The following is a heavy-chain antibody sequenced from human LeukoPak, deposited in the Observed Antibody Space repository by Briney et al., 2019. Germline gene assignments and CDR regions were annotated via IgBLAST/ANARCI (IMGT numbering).Heavy chain of an antibody. V-gene: IGHV4-61*02. CDR3: ARVSTMVRGVGRHFDY. D-gene: IGHD3-10*01. Sequence: ESGPGLVKPSETLSLTCTVSGGPISSGSYYWSWIRQPAGRGLEWIGRIYTSGSTNYNPSLKSRVTISVDTSKNQFSLKLSSVTAADTAVYYCARVSTMVRGVGRHFDYWGQGTLVTVSS. CDR1: GGPISSGSYY. CDR2: IYTSGST. J-gene: IGHJ4*02.